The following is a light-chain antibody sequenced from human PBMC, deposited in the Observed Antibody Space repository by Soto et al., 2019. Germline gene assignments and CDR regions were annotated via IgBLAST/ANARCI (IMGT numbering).Light chain of an antibody. CDR2: GAS. CDR3: QQYNDWPPGT. CDR1: QSVSTN. V-gene: IGKV3-15*01. Sequence: EIVMTQSPATLSVTTGERATLSCRASQSVSTNLAWYQQKPGQAPRLLIYGASTRPTGIPARFSGSGSGTEFTLTISSLQSVDFAVYHCQQYNDWPPGTFGQGTKLEMK. J-gene: IGKJ2*01.